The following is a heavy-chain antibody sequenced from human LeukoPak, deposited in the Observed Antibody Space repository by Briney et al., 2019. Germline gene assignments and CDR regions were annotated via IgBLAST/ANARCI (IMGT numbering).Heavy chain of an antibody. V-gene: IGHV1-46*01. Sequence: ASVKVSCEASGYTFTSYYMHWVRQAPGQGLEWMGIINPSGGSTSYAQKFQGSVTMTRDTSTSTVYMELSSLRSEDTAVYYCARDSLVAAAGREVRYNWFDPWGQGTLVTVSS. CDR1: GYTFTSYY. CDR3: ARDSLVAAAGREVRYNWFDP. D-gene: IGHD6-13*01. CDR2: INPSGGST. J-gene: IGHJ5*02.